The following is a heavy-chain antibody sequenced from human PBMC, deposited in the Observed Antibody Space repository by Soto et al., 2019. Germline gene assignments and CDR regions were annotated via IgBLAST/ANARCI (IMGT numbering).Heavy chain of an antibody. Sequence: LLTNSHTSTFSGGSISNGGYYWSWIHQHPGKGLEWIGYIYYSGSTYYNPSLKSRVTISVDTSKNQFSLKLSSVTAADTAVYYCARDVRDCSGGSCYRYYGMDVWGQGTTVTVSS. J-gene: IGHJ6*02. D-gene: IGHD2-15*01. V-gene: IGHV4-31*03. CDR1: GGSISNGGYY. CDR2: IYYSGST. CDR3: ARDVRDCSGGSCYRYYGMDV.